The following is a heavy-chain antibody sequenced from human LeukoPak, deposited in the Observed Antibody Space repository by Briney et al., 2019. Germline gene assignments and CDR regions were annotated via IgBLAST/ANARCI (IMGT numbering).Heavy chain of an antibody. CDR3: ARAVPYDFWSPPPVR. CDR1: GFTFSSYS. CDR2: ISSSSSYI. Sequence: GGSLRLSCAASGFTFSSYSMNWVRQAPGKGLEWVSSISSSSSYIYYADSVKGRFTISRDNAKNSLYLQMNSLRAEDTAVYYCARAVPYDFWSPPPVRWGQGTLVTVS. J-gene: IGHJ4*02. V-gene: IGHV3-21*01. D-gene: IGHD3-3*01.